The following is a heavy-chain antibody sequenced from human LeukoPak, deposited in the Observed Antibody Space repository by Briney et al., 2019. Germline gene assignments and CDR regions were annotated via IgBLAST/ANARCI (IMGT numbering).Heavy chain of an antibody. J-gene: IGHJ5*02. CDR3: AKDQTAYDFWSGSSYNWFDP. CDR2: IRYDGSNK. Sequence: GGSLRLSCAASGFTFSSYGMHWVRQAPGKGLEWVAFIRYDGSNKYYADSVKGRFTISRDNSKNTLYLRMNSLRAGDTAVYYCAKDQTAYDFWSGSSYNWFDPWGQGTLVTVSS. D-gene: IGHD3-3*01. CDR1: GFTFSSYG. V-gene: IGHV3-30*02.